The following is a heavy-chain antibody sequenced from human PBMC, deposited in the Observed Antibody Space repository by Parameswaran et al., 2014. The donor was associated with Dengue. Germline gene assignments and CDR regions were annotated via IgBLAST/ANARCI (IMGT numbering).Heavy chain of an antibody. CDR3: ARPLLYSSTGPFDY. J-gene: IGHJ4*02. CDR2: IIPVFGTA. V-gene: IGHV1-69*15. D-gene: IGHD6-13*01. Sequence: WVRQAPGQGLEWMGRIIPVFGTANYAQKFQGRVTITADESTSTVHMELSSLRSEDTAVYYCARPLLYSSTGPFDYWGQGTLVTVSS.